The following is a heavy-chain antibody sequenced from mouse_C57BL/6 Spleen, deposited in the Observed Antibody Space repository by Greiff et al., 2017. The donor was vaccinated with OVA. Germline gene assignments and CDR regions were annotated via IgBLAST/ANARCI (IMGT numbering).Heavy chain of an antibody. Sequence: EESGPGLVKPSQSLSLTCSVTGYSITSGYYWNWIRQFPGNKLEWMGYISYDGSNNYNPSLKNRISITRDTSKNQFFLKLNSVTTEDTATYYCARGGTGALDYWGQGTTLTVSS. J-gene: IGHJ2*01. CDR3: ARGGTGALDY. D-gene: IGHD4-1*01. V-gene: IGHV3-6*01. CDR2: ISYDGSN. CDR1: GYSITSGYY.